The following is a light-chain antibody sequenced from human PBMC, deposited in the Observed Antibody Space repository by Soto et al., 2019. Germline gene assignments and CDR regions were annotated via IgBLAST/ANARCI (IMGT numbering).Light chain of an antibody. J-gene: IGKJ4*01. CDR3: QQYFDVQFP. V-gene: IGKV4-1*01. Sequence: DIVMTQSPDSLAVSLGERATMNCKCSRSVLYKSNNKNHLAWYQQKPGQPPQLIIYWASTRESGVPERFSGSGSDQDFALTVSSLEAEDVALYRCQQYFDVQFPLVGGAKVHIQ. CDR2: WAS. CDR1: RSVLYKSNNKNH.